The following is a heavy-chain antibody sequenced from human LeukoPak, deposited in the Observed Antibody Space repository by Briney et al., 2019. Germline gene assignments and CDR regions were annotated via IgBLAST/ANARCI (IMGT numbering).Heavy chain of an antibody. J-gene: IGHJ4*02. CDR2: IKQDGNEK. CDR1: GFTFSGYW. CDR3: ARDQGSIPLDS. Sequence: GGSLRLSCAASGFTFSGYWTSWVRQAPGKGLEWVANIKQDGNEKHYVDSVKGRFAISRDNAKNSLFLQMNSLRDEDTAVYYCARDQGSIPLDSWGQGTLVTVSS. V-gene: IGHV3-7*01. D-gene: IGHD6-13*01.